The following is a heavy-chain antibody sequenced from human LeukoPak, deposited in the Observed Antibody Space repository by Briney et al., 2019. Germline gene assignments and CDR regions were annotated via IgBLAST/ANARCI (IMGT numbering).Heavy chain of an antibody. CDR3: ARGLDVLRFLEWPDAFDI. J-gene: IGHJ3*02. Sequence: GGSLRLSCAVSGFSASSNYMNWDRQAPGRGLEWVSVLYRDGSTYYADSVKGRFTISRDNSKNTLYLQMNSLRVEDTAVYYCARGLDVLRFLEWPDAFDIWGQGTMVTVSS. V-gene: IGHV3-53*01. D-gene: IGHD3-3*01. CDR2: LYRDGST. CDR1: GFSASSNY.